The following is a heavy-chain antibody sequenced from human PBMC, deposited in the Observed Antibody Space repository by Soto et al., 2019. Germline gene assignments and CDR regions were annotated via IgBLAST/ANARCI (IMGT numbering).Heavy chain of an antibody. CDR3: PKPWGEWPSPYYFDY. CDR2: ISGSGGST. CDR1: GFTFSSYA. Sequence: LRLSCAASGFTFSSYAMSWVRQAPGKGLEWVSAISGSGGSTYYADSVKGRFTISRDNSKNTLYLQMNSLRAEDTAVYYCPKPWGEWPSPYYFDYWGQGTLVTVSS. V-gene: IGHV3-23*01. J-gene: IGHJ4*02. D-gene: IGHD3-16*01.